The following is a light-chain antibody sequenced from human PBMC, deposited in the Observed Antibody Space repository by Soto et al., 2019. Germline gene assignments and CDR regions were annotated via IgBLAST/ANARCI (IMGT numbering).Light chain of an antibody. CDR2: ASS. CDR3: QQLNTFPIT. V-gene: IGKV1-9*01. Sequence: IQLPQAPSFLSASAVSIVTITCRASQGISTYLACYQQKPWRAPNLLIYASSTLQSEVPSRFSGSGSGTEFTLTISSLQPEDFATYYCQQLNTFPITFGQGTRLEIK. CDR1: QGISTY. J-gene: IGKJ5*01.